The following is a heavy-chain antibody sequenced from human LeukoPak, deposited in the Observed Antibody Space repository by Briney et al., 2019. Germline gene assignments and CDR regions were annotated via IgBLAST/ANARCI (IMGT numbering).Heavy chain of an antibody. V-gene: IGHV3-11*04. D-gene: IGHD1-14*01. CDR3: ARALISTGALCDGFDI. J-gene: IGHJ3*02. CDR2: TSSSGSII. Sequence: GGSLRLSCAASGFTFSDYYMSWIRQAPGMGLEWVSDTSSSGSIIHYADSVKGRFTISRENPKNSLYLQMNSLRAEDTAIYYCARALISTGALCDGFDISGQGTMVTVSS. CDR1: GFTFSDYY.